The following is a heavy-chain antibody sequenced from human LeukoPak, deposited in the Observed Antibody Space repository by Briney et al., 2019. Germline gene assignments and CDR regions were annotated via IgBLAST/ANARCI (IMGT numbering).Heavy chain of an antibody. CDR1: GGSFSGYY. D-gene: IGHD6-6*01. CDR2: IYTSGST. Sequence: SETLSLTCAVYGGSFSGYYWSWIRQPAGKGLEWIGRIYTSGSTNYNPSLKSRVTMSVDTSKNQFSLKLSSVTAADTAVYYCARGSSSSGLNWFDPWGQGTLVTVSS. J-gene: IGHJ5*02. V-gene: IGHV4-59*10. CDR3: ARGSSSSGLNWFDP.